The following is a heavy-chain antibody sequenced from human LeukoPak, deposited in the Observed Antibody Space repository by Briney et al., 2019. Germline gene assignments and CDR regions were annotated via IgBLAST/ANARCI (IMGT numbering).Heavy chain of an antibody. CDR1: GFTFSSYS. CDR2: ISSSSSTI. V-gene: IGHV3-48*02. Sequence: TGGSLRLSCAASGFTFSSYSMNWVRQAPGKGLEWVSYISSSSSTIYYADSVKGRFTISRDNAKNSLNLQMNSLRDEDTAVYYCARVGFYDSMGFDYWGQGTLVTVSS. D-gene: IGHD3-22*01. CDR3: ARVGFYDSMGFDY. J-gene: IGHJ4*02.